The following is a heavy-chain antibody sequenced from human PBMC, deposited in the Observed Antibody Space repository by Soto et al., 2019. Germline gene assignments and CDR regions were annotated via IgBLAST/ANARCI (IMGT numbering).Heavy chain of an antibody. J-gene: IGHJ4*01. CDR3: ARVRVTRDDC. V-gene: IGHV4-39*07. Sequence: SETLSLTCSVSGDSISSSTYYWGWMRQPPGKGLEWIASFYYNGNTYYNPSLKSRVTIFVDTSKNQFSLKLNSVTAADTAVYYCARVRVTRDDCWGHGTLVTVSS. CDR1: GDSISSSTYY. CDR2: FYYNGNT. D-gene: IGHD2-21*02.